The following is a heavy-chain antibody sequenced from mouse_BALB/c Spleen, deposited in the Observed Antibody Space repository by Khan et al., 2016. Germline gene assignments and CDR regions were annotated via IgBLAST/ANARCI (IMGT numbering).Heavy chain of an antibody. CDR1: GYAFSSYW. V-gene: IGHV1-80*01. J-gene: IGHJ3*01. D-gene: IGHD2-1*01. CDR2: IYPGDGDT. Sequence: QVQLQQSGAELVRPGSSVKISCKASGYAFSSYWMNWVKQRPGQGLEWIGQIYPGDGDTNYNGKFKGKATLTADKSSSTAYMQLSGLTSEDSAVYFCARYGNYAWFAYWGQGTLVTVSA. CDR3: ARYGNYAWFAY.